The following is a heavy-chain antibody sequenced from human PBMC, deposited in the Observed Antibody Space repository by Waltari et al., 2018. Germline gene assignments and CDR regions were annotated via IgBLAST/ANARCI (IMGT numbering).Heavy chain of an antibody. V-gene: IGHV3-30*02. CDR2: VSYDGTNR. J-gene: IGHJ4*02. CDR1: GFTFTTYG. D-gene: IGHD3-3*01. Sequence: QVQLVESGGGVVQPGGSLRLSCEASGFTFTTYGMHWVRQAPGKGLDWLAFVSYDGTNRYYADSVKGRFTVSRDNSKKTVHIQMHSLRHEDTAVYYCAKDVGPYYDFWTGPVDYWGQGILVSVSS. CDR3: AKDVGPYYDFWTGPVDY.